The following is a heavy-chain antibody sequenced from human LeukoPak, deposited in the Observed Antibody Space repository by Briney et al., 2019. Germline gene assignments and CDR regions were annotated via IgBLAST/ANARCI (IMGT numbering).Heavy chain of an antibody. D-gene: IGHD2/OR15-2a*01. Sequence: PGGSLRLFCAASGFTFSNAWMNWVRQAPGKGLEWVGHIRSETDGGTTDYAAPVRGRFSISRDDSKSTLYLQMNSLKTEDTAVYYCTTATFHWGQGNLVTVPS. CDR2: IRSETDGGTT. CDR3: TTATFH. J-gene: IGHJ1*01. CDR1: GFTFSNAW. V-gene: IGHV3-15*01.